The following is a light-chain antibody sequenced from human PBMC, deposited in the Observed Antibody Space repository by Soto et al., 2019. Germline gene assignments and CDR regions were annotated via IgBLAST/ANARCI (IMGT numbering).Light chain of an antibody. CDR1: QDIKTY. J-gene: IGKJ3*01. V-gene: IGKV1-9*01. CDR3: QHLNKYPQFP. Sequence: IQLTQSPSSLSASVGDRVSITCRASQDIKTYLAWYQQKQGKAPKLLISGTFTLQSGVPSRYNGSGSGTDFTLTLSRLQPEYFATYYCQHLNKYPQFPFGPGTKVDLE. CDR2: GTF.